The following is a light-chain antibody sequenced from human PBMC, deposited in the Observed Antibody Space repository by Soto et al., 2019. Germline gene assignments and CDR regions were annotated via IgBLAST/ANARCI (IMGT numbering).Light chain of an antibody. J-gene: IGKJ1*01. CDR2: KAS. V-gene: IGKV1-5*03. CDR1: QSISTW. CDR3: QQYNSYST. Sequence: DIPMTQSPSTLSASVGDRVTITCRASQSISTWLAWYQQKPGKAPKLLIYKASSLESGAPSRFSGSGSGTEFTLTISSLQPDDFATYYCQQYNSYSTFGQGTKVEIK.